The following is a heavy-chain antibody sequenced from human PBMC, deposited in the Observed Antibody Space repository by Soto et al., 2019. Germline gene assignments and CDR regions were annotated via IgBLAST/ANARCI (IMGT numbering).Heavy chain of an antibody. Sequence: QVQLVESGGGVVQPGRSLRLSFAASGFTFSSYGMHWVRQAPGKGLEWVAVISYDGSNTYYADSVKGRFTISRDNSKNTLYLQMNSLSPEDTAVYYCAKCLRRDGYIGYWGQGTLVTVSS. CDR3: AKCLRRDGYIGY. CDR1: GFTFSSYG. J-gene: IGHJ4*02. D-gene: IGHD3-16*01. V-gene: IGHV3-30*18. CDR2: ISYDGSNT.